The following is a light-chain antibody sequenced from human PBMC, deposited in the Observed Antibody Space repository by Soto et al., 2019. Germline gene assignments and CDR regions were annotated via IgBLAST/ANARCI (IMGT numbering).Light chain of an antibody. CDR3: QQXNSYSWT. V-gene: IGKV1-5*01. CDR2: DAS. Sequence: DIQMTQSPSTLSASVGDRVTITCRASQSISSWLAWYQQKPGKAPKLLIYDASNLESGVPSRFSGSGSGTEFTLTISSLQADDFGTYYCQQXNSYSWTFGQGTKVDIK. J-gene: IGKJ1*01. CDR1: QSISSW.